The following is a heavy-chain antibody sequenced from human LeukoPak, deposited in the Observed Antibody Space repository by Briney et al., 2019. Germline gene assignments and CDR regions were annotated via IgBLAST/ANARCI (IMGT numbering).Heavy chain of an antibody. Sequence: SETLSLTCTVSGVSISSSNSYWGWIRQPPGKGLEWIGYIYYSGSINYNPSLKSRVTISVDTSKNQFSLKLSSVTAADTAVYYCARRPPVTPPTPLYYYYMDVWGKGTTVTVSS. CDR2: IYYSGSI. J-gene: IGHJ6*03. CDR3: ARRPPVTPPTPLYYYYMDV. V-gene: IGHV4-61*05. CDR1: GVSISSSNSY. D-gene: IGHD4-17*01.